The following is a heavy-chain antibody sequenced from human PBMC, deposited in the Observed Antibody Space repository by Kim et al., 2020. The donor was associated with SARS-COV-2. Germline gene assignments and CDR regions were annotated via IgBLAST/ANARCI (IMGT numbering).Heavy chain of an antibody. CDR1: GGSISRSSYY. V-gene: IGHV4-39*01. J-gene: IGHJ4*02. D-gene: IGHD3-16*01. Sequence: SETLSLTCTVSGGSISRSSYYWGWVRQTPGKGLEWIASIHYSGSTEYNPSLQSRVTISVDTSKNQFSLKMTSVTAADAAVYYCARHGGTKKIGLARKAGHLDYWGQGTLVIVSS. CDR3: ARHGGTKKIGLARKAGHLDY. CDR2: IHYSGST.